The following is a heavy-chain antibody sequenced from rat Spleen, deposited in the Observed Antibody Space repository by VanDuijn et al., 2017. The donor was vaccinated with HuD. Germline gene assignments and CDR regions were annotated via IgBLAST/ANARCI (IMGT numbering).Heavy chain of an antibody. J-gene: IGHJ4*01. CDR3: ARHNSGYGVMDA. Sequence: EVQLVESGGGLVQPGRSLKLSCAASGFTFSNYDMAWVRQAPTKGLEWIASISSGGRNTYYRDSVKGRFTISRDNAKSTLYLQMDSLRSEDTATYYCARHNSGYGVMDAWGLGASVTVSS. CDR1: GFTFSNYD. D-gene: IGHD4-3*01. CDR2: ISSGGRNT. V-gene: IGHV5-25*01.